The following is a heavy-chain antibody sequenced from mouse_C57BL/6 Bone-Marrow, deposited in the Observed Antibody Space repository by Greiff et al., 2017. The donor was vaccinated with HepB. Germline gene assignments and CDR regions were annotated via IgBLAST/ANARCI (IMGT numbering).Heavy chain of an antibody. D-gene: IGHD2-5*01. V-gene: IGHV1-54*01. J-gene: IGHJ4*01. Sequence: QVQLQQSGAELVRPGTSVKVSCKASGYAFTNYLIEWVKQRPGQGLEWIGVINPGSGGTNYNGKFKGKATLTADKSSSTAYMQLSSLTSEDSAVYFCARGVAYYSNFYYYAMDYWGQGTSVTVSS. CDR1: GYAFTNYL. CDR3: ARGVAYYSNFYYYAMDY. CDR2: INPGSGGT.